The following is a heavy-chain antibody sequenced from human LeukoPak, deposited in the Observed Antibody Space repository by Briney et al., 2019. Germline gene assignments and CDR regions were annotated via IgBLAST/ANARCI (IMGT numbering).Heavy chain of an antibody. V-gene: IGHV4-59*01. CDR1: GGSISSYY. CDR3: ARERAIAGATVFDY. D-gene: IGHD1-26*01. Sequence: SETLSLTCTVSGGSISSYYWSWIRQPPGKGLEWIGCIYCSGNANYNPSLKSRVTISVDTSNNQFSLKLISVTAADTAVYFCARERAIAGATVFDYWGQGTLVTVSS. J-gene: IGHJ4*02. CDR2: IYCSGNA.